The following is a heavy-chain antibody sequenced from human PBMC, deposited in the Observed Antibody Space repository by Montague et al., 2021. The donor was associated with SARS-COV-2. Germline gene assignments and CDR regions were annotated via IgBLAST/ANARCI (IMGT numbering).Heavy chain of an antibody. CDR1: VFTLSSYA. Sequence: LRLSFAASVFTLSSYAMNWVRQHPGKGLEWIGYIYYSGSTNYNPSLKSRVTISVDTSKNPFSLKLSSVTAADTAVYYCAGTSTYSSGWGINYYYYGMDVWGQGTTVTVSS. V-gene: IGHV4-59*01. CDR2: IYYSGST. J-gene: IGHJ6*02. D-gene: IGHD6-19*01. CDR3: AGTSTYSSGWGINYYYYGMDV.